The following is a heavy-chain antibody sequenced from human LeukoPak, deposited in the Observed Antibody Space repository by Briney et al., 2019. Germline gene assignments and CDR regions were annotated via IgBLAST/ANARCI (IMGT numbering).Heavy chain of an antibody. Sequence: SETLSLTCTVSGGSISSYYWSWIRQPPGKGLEWIGYIYYSGSTNYNPSLKSRVTISVDTSKNQFSLKLSSVTAADTAVYYCAVISGSYGMDVWGQGTTVTVSS. D-gene: IGHD3-16*02. CDR2: IYYSGST. CDR1: GGSISSYY. CDR3: AVISGSYGMDV. J-gene: IGHJ6*02. V-gene: IGHV4-59*01.